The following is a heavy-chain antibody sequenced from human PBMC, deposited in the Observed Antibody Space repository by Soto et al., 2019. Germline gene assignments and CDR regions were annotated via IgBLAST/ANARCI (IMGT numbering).Heavy chain of an antibody. CDR1: GFTFSNYG. Sequence: EVQLLESGGGLVQPGGSLRLSCAASGFTFSNYGMSWVRQAPGKGLEWVSSISGGNTFYAGSVKGRFTISRDNSKNTLYLHMNSLTAAETAVYYCAKAPSSDCNSGACSLRSWGQGTLVTVSS. CDR2: SISGGNT. CDR3: AKAPSSDCNSGACSLRS. J-gene: IGHJ5*02. D-gene: IGHD2-21*01. V-gene: IGHV3-23*01.